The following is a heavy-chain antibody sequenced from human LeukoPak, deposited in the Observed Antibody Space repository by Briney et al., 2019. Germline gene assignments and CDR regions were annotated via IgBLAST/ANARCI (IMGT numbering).Heavy chain of an antibody. D-gene: IGHD1-26*01. Sequence: PSETLSLTCTVSGGSISSSSYYWGWIRQPPGKGLEWIGYIYYSGSTNYNPSLKSRVTISVDTSKNQFSLKLTSVTAADTAVYYCAREGRVAGVLSNWFDPWGQGTLVTVSS. J-gene: IGHJ5*02. CDR3: AREGRVAGVLSNWFDP. CDR2: IYYSGST. CDR1: GGSISSSSYY. V-gene: IGHV4-61*01.